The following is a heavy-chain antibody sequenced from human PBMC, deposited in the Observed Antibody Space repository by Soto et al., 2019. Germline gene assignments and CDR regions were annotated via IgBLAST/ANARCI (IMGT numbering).Heavy chain of an antibody. CDR2: LSSSGGST. Sequence: EVQLLESGGGLVQAGGSLRISCAASGFTFSNYAMSWVRQARGKGLEWVSDLSSSGGSTYYADPVRGRFTISRDNSKNTLYLQMSSLRAEDTAVYYCAKPASYSNTFNGDYWGQGTLVTVSS. CDR1: GFTFSNYA. D-gene: IGHD4-4*01. J-gene: IGHJ4*02. CDR3: AKPASYSNTFNGDY. V-gene: IGHV3-23*01.